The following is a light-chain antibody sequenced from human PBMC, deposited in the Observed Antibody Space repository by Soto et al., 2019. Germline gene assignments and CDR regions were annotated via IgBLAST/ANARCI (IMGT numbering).Light chain of an antibody. CDR1: GSNIGKNT. J-gene: IGLJ2*01. V-gene: IGLV1-44*01. Sequence: HSVLTQPPSASGSPGQSVTISCSGGGSNIGKNTVHWYQVLPGTAPKLLIYSNGQRPSGVPDRFSGSKSGTSASLAISGLQSADEADYYCAAWDDSPNGVVFGGGTKLTVL. CDR3: AAWDDSPNGVV. CDR2: SNG.